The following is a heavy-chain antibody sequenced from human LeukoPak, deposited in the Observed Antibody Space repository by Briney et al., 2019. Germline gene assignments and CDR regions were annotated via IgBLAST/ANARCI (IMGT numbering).Heavy chain of an antibody. CDR1: GFTFSNYG. D-gene: IGHD6-25*01. CDR3: SANFDF. J-gene: IGHJ4*02. CDR2: IWYDGSNQ. V-gene: IGHV3-33*01. Sequence: GRSLRLSCAASGFTFSNYGMHWVRQAPGKGLEWVAVIWYDGSNQYYADPVKGRFTISRDNSKNTLYLQMNSLRAEDTAVYYCSANFDFWGQGTLVTVSS.